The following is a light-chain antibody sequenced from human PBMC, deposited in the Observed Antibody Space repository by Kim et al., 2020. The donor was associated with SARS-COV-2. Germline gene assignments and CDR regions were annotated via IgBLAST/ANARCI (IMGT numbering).Light chain of an antibody. Sequence: PGDRATLSCRASQSIDTYLAWYQQRPGQAPRLLVDDASNRATGVPDRFSGSGSGTDFTLTISSLEPEDFSIYYCQQRNSWPPAVTFGGGTKVDIK. CDR2: DAS. CDR3: QQRNSWPPAVT. J-gene: IGKJ4*01. CDR1: QSIDTY. V-gene: IGKV3-11*01.